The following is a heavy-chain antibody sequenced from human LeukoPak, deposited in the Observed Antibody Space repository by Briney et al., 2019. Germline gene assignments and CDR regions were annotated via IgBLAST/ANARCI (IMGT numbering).Heavy chain of an antibody. Sequence: GGSLRLSCAASGFTFSSHEMNWVRQAPGKGLEWVSYISSSGSTIYYADSVKGRFTISRDNAKNSLYLQMNSLRAEDTAVYYCARGGTLEYFQHWGQGTLVTASS. V-gene: IGHV3-48*03. CDR3: ARGGTLEYFQH. CDR2: ISSSGSTI. CDR1: GFTFSSHE. J-gene: IGHJ1*01.